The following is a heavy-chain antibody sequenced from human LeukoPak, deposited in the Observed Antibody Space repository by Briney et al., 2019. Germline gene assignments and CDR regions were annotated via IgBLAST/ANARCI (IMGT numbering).Heavy chain of an antibody. CDR1: GYTFTGYN. V-gene: IGHV1-2*02. CDR3: ARDSGSGYFTRY. J-gene: IGHJ4*02. Sequence: ASVKVSCKASGYTFTGYNMHWVRQAPGQGLEWMGWINPNSGGKNYAQKFQGRVTMTRDTSISTAYMELSRLRSDDTAVYYCARDSGSGYFTRYWGQGTLVTVSS. CDR2: INPNSGGK. D-gene: IGHD3-22*01.